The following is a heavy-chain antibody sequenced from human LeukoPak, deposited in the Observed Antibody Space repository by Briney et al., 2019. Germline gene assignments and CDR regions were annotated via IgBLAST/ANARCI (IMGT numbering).Heavy chain of an antibody. Sequence: PGRSLRLSCAASGFTFSSYAMHWHRQAPGKGRVWVAVISHGESNKYYAHSVKGRFTISRDNSKNTLYLQMNSLRAEDTAVYYCARETVSGWSGTYGMDVWGQGTTVTVSS. CDR2: ISHGESNK. D-gene: IGHD6-19*01. V-gene: IGHV3-30-3*01. CDR3: ARETVSGWSGTYGMDV. J-gene: IGHJ6*02. CDR1: GFTFSSYA.